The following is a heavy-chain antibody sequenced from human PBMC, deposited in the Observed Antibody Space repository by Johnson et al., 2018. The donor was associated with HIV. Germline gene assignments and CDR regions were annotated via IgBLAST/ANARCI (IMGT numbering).Heavy chain of an antibody. J-gene: IGHJ3*02. Sequence: VQLVESGGGLVQPGGSLRLSCAASGFTVSRNYMNWVRQAPGKGLEWVSVIYSGGDTYYAESVKGRFTISRDNSKNTLYLQMNSLRAEDTAVYYCASLINYNFWSGYSVSDAFDIWGQGTMVTVSS. CDR1: GFTVSRNY. CDR3: ASLINYNFWSGYSVSDAFDI. V-gene: IGHV3-66*01. CDR2: IYSGGDT. D-gene: IGHD3-3*01.